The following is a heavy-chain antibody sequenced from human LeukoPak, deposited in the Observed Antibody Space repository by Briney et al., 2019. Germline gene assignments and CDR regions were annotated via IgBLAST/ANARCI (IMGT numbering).Heavy chain of an antibody. V-gene: IGHV3-33*01. J-gene: IGHJ4*02. CDR1: GFTFSSYG. CDR3: ARDAYYYGSGSYVDY. Sequence: GRSLRLSCAASGFTFSSYGMHWVRQAPGKGLEWVAVIYYDGNNKFHADSVKGRFTISRDNSKNTLYLQMNSLRAEDTAVYYCARDAYYYGSGSYVDYWGQGTLVTVSS. CDR2: IYYDGNNK. D-gene: IGHD3-10*01.